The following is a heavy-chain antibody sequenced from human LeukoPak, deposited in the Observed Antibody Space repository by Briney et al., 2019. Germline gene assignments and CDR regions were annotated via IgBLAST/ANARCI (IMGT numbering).Heavy chain of an antibody. CDR2: IYHSGST. CDR1: GYSISSGYY. CDR3: ARAPGSGSYHYFDY. J-gene: IGHJ4*02. Sequence: SETLSLTCTVSGYSISSGYYWGWIRQPPGKGLEWIGGIYHSGSTYYNPSLKSRVTISVDTSKNQFSLKLSSVTAADTAVYYCARAPGSGSYHYFDYWGQGTLVTVSS. V-gene: IGHV4-38-2*02. D-gene: IGHD3-10*01.